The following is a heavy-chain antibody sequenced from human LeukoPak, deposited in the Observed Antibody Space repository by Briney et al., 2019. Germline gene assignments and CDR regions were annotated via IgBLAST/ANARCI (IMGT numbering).Heavy chain of an antibody. CDR1: GYTFTSYY. V-gene: IGHV1-46*01. CDR2: INPSSGST. Sequence: ASVKVSCKASGYTFTSYYMHWVRQAPGQGLEWMGIINPSSGSTTYAQRFQGRVTMTRDTSTSTVYVELSSLRSEDTAVYCCARGHCSGGRCYYYYYGMDVWGQGTTVTVSS. D-gene: IGHD2-15*01. J-gene: IGHJ6*02. CDR3: ARGHCSGGRCYYYYYGMDV.